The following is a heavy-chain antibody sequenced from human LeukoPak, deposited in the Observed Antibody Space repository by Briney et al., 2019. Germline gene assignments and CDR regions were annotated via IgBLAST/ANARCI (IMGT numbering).Heavy chain of an antibody. CDR1: GGSISSYY. CDR3: ARSLDYGDPYNWFDP. D-gene: IGHD4-17*01. Sequence: SETLSLTCTVSGGSISSYYWSWIRQPPGKGLEWIGYIYYSGSTNYNPSLKSRVTISVDTSKNQFSLKLSSVTAADTAVYYCARSLDYGDPYNWFDPWGQGTLVTVSS. CDR2: IYYSGST. V-gene: IGHV4-59*01. J-gene: IGHJ5*02.